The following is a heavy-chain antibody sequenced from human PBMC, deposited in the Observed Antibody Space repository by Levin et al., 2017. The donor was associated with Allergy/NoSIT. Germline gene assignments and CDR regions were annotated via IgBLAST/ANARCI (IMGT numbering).Heavy chain of an antibody. V-gene: IGHV3-23*01. CDR2: ISGSGGST. CDR3: AKNPVYDFWSGYYPPPYFDY. Sequence: GGSLRLSCAASGFTFSSYAMSWVRQAPGKGLEWVSAISGSGGSTYYADSVKGRFTISRDNSKNTLYLQMNSLRAEDTAVYYCAKNPVYDFWSGYYPPPYFDYWGQGTLVTVSS. J-gene: IGHJ4*02. D-gene: IGHD3-3*01. CDR1: GFTFSSYA.